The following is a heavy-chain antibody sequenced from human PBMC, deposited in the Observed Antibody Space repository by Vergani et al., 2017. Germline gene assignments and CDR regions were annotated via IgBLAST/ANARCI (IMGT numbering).Heavy chain of an antibody. CDR2: IWYDGSNK. Sequence: QVQLVESGGGVVQPGRSLRLSCAASGFTFSSYGMHWVRQAPGKGLEWVAVIWYDGSNKYYADSVKGRFTISRDNSKNTLYLQMNSLRAEDTAVYYCATDLPLVGAPFAEYFQHWGQGTLVTVSS. CDR3: ATDLPLVGAPFAEYFQH. J-gene: IGHJ1*01. V-gene: IGHV3-33*01. CDR1: GFTFSSYG. D-gene: IGHD1-26*01.